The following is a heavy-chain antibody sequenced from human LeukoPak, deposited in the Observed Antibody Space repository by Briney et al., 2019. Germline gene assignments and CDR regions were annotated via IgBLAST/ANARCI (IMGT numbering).Heavy chain of an antibody. Sequence: GGSVRLSCAASVFTFDDYAMHWVRQAPGKGLEWVSGISWNSDSIDYADSVKGRFTISRDNAKNSLYLQMNSLRAEDTALYFCARDATTDVGTVYMDVWGKGTTVTISS. V-gene: IGHV3-9*01. CDR1: VFTFDDYA. CDR3: ARDATTDVGTVYMDV. CDR2: ISWNSDSI. J-gene: IGHJ6*03. D-gene: IGHD4-17*01.